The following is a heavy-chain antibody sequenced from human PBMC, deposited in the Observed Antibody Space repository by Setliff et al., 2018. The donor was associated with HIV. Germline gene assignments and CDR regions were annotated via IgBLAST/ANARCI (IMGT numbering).Heavy chain of an antibody. J-gene: IGHJ3*02. D-gene: IGHD2-8*01. CDR1: GGSMSPYY. CDR2: LYPSGST. Sequence: KTSETLSLTCSVSGGSMSPYYWSWIRQPAGKGLEWIGRLYPSGSTIYNPSLRSRVTLSVDTSKNQFSLKLSSVTAADTAVYYCARVFPPIRGAPFGVPPGVFDIWGQGSMVTVS. V-gene: IGHV4-4*07. CDR3: ARVFPPIRGAPFGVPPGVFDI.